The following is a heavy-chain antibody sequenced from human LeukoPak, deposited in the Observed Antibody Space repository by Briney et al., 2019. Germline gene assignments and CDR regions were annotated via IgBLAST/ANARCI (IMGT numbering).Heavy chain of an antibody. Sequence: SETLSLTCTVSGGSISSSSYYWGWIRQPPGKGLEWIGSIFYSGIAYYNPSLKSRVTISVDTSKNQFSLKLSSVTAADTAVYYCARGRYGYSQNWGQGTLVTVSS. V-gene: IGHV4-39*07. CDR3: ARGRYGYSQN. D-gene: IGHD4-4*01. CDR1: GGSISSSSYY. J-gene: IGHJ4*02. CDR2: IFYSGIA.